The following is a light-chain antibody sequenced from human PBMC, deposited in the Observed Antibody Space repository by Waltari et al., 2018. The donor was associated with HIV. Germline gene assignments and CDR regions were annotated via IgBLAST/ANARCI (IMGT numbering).Light chain of an antibody. CDR2: GNS. V-gene: IGLV1-40*01. CDR3: QSYDSRLSGSV. Sequence: SVLTQPPSVSGAPGQRVTISCSESGSNIGATYDVHWYQHLPGTAPKRLIYGNSHRPSGVPDRFSGSKSGTSASLAITGLQPEDEGDYYCQSYDSRLSGSVFGGGTKLTVL. CDR1: GSNIGATYD. J-gene: IGLJ2*01.